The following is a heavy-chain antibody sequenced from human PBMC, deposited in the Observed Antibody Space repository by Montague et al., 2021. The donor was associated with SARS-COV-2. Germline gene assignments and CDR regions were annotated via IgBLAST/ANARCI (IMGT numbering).Heavy chain of an antibody. CDR2: IYTSGST. CDR3: AREGGITIFGVVILYYFDY. J-gene: IGHJ4*02. Sequence: TLSLTCTVSGGSISSGSYYWSWIRQPAGKGLEWIGRIYTSGSTNYNPSLKSRVTISVDTSKNQFPLKLSSVTAADTAVYYCAREGGITIFGVVILYYFDYWGQGTLVTVSS. D-gene: IGHD3-3*01. CDR1: GGSISSGSYY. V-gene: IGHV4-61*02.